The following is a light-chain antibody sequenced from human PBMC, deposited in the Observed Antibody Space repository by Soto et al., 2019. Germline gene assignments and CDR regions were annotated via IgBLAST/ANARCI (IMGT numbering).Light chain of an antibody. CDR1: QSVSRY. CDR2: DAS. J-gene: IGKJ4*01. V-gene: IGKV3-11*01. Sequence: IELTQSPATLSLSPGERATLSCRASQSVSRYLAWYQQKPGQAPRLLIYDASNRATGIPARFSGSGSGTDFTLTISSLEPEDFAVYYCQQRGNWPSFGGGTKVDIK. CDR3: QQRGNWPS.